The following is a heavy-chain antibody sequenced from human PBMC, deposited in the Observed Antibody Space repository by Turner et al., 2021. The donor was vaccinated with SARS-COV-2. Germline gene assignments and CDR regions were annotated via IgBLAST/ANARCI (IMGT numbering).Heavy chain of an antibody. CDR2: IYYSGIT. V-gene: IGHV4-39*01. D-gene: IGHD2-2*03. Sequence: QLQLQESGPGLVKPSETLSLTCTVSGGSISSSTYYWGWLRQPPGKGLEWIGSIYYSGITYYNPSLKSRVTISVDTSKNQFSLKLSSVTAAETAVYYCARLMDSIDYYYGMDVWGQGTTVTVSS. J-gene: IGHJ6*02. CDR1: GGSISSSTYY. CDR3: ARLMDSIDYYYGMDV.